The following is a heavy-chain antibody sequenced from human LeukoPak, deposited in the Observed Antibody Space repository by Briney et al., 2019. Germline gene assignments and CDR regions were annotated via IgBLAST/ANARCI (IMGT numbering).Heavy chain of an antibody. D-gene: IGHD3-9*01. J-gene: IGHJ4*02. CDR3: ARIGLRYFDWSLVGY. V-gene: IGHV4-34*01. Sequence: SETLSLTCAVYGGSFSGYYWSWIRQPPGKGLEWIGEINHSGSTNYNPSLKSRVTISVDTSKNQFSLKLSSVTAADTAVYYCARIGLRYFDWSLVGYWGQGTLVTVSS. CDR1: GGSFSGYY. CDR2: INHSGST.